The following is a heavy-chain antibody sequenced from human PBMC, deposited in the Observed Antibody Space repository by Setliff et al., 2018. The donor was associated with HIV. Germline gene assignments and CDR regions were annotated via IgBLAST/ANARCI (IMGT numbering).Heavy chain of an antibody. D-gene: IGHD6-19*01. CDR1: GYSISSGYY. CDR2: IHHGGGT. V-gene: IGHV4-38-2*02. J-gene: IGHJ4*02. CDR3: ATDPKGDGWAYFDS. Sequence: SETLSLTCTVSGYSISSGYYWGWIRQPPGKGLEWIGEIHHGGGTKYNPSLKSRVTISMDTSRNQFSLKLTSMTAADTAVYYCATDPKGDGWAYFDSWGQGTLVTVSS.